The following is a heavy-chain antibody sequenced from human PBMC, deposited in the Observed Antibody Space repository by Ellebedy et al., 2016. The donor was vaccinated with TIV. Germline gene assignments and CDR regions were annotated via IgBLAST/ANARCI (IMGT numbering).Heavy chain of an antibody. CDR3: AREGITGTTCYFDY. Sequence: MPSETLSLTCAVYGGSFSGYYWSWIRQPPGKGLEWIGEINHSGSTNYNPSLKSRVTISVDTSKNQFSLKLSSVTAADTAVYYCAREGITGTTCYFDYWGQGTLVTVSS. J-gene: IGHJ4*02. CDR2: INHSGST. D-gene: IGHD1-7*01. V-gene: IGHV4-34*01. CDR1: GGSFSGYY.